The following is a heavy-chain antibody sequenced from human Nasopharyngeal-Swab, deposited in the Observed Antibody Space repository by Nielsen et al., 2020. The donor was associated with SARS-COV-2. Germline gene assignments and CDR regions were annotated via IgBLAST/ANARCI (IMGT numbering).Heavy chain of an antibody. J-gene: IGHJ4*02. CDR3: ASFDILTGYGAY. D-gene: IGHD3-9*01. V-gene: IGHV4-59*01. Sequence: WIRPPPGKGLEWIGYIYYSGSTNYNPSLKSRVTISVDTSKNQFSLKLSSVTAADTAVYYCASFDILTGYGAYWGQGTLVTVSS. CDR2: IYYSGST.